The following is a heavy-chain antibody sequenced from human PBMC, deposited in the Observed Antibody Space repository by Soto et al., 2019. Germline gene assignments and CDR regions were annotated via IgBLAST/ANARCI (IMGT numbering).Heavy chain of an antibody. V-gene: IGHV1-69*12. CDR2: IIPIFGTA. Sequence: QVQLVQSGAEVKKPGSSVKVSCKASGGTFSSYAISWVRQAPGQGLEWMGGIIPIFGTANYAQKFQGRVTTXXDXSXXTAYTELSSRRSEDTAVYYCARDNGGFGEWSWFDPWGQGPLVTVSS. D-gene: IGHD3-10*01. CDR3: ARDNGGFGEWSWFDP. J-gene: IGHJ5*02. CDR1: GGTFSSYA.